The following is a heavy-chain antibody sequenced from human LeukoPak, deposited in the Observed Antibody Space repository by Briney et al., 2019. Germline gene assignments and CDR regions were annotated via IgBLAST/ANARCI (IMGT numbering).Heavy chain of an antibody. J-gene: IGHJ4*02. V-gene: IGHV3-21*01. CDR2: ISSSSSYI. D-gene: IGHD3-10*01. CDR1: GFTFSSYS. CDR3: ARDRVTMVRGVTMLFDY. Sequence: PGGSLRLSCAASGFTFSSYSMNWVRQAPGKGLEWVSSISSSSSYIYYADSVKGRFTISRDNSKNTLYLQMGSLRAEDMAVYYCARDRVTMVRGVTMLFDYWGQGTLVTVSS.